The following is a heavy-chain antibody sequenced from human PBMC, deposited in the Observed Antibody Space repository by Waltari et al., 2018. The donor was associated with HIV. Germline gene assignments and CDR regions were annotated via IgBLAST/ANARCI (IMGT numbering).Heavy chain of an antibody. J-gene: IGHJ6*02. V-gene: IGHV6-1*01. CDR2: TYYRSKWYN. CDR1: GDSVSSNTAA. CDR3: ARAPIEYYDAWYGGADYYYYGMDV. D-gene: IGHD3-3*01. Sequence: QLRLAPSGPGLAKPSQTLSLTCAIPGDSVSSNTAAWTWTTPSTSRGLEWLGMTYYRSKWYNDYAVSVKSRITINPDTSKNQFSLQLNSVTPEDTAVYYCARAPIEYYDAWYGGADYYYYGMDVWGQGTTVTVS.